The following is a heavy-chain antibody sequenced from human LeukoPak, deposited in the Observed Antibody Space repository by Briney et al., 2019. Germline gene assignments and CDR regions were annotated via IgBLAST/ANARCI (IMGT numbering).Heavy chain of an antibody. Sequence: SGTLSLTCAVSGGSISSSNWWSWVRQPPGKGLEWIGEIYHSGSTNYNPSLKSRVTISIDTSKNQFSLKLRSVNAADTAVCYCARVNGRNYYFVYWGQGTLVTVSS. V-gene: IGHV4-4*02. D-gene: IGHD4-23*01. J-gene: IGHJ4*02. CDR2: IYHSGST. CDR3: ARVNGRNYYFVY. CDR1: GGSISSSNW.